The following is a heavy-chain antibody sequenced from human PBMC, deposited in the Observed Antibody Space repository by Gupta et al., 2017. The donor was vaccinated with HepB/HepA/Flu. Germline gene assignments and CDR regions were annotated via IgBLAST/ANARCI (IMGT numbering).Heavy chain of an antibody. Sequence: QVTLKESGPVLVKPTETLTLTCTVSGLSFSSAKMGVSWIRQPPGKPLEWLAHIVSDDEESYSPSLRNRLTVSKDTSKSQVVLTMTNMDPVDTATYFCAPAWFASNWLDPWGQGILVTVSS. V-gene: IGHV2-26*01. D-gene: IGHD3-10*01. J-gene: IGHJ5*02. CDR2: IVSDDEE. CDR1: GLSFSSAKMG. CDR3: APAWFASNWLDP.